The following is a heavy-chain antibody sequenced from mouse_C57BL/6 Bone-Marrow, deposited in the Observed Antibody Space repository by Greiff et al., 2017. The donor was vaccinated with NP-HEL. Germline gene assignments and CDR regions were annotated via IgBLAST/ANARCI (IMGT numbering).Heavy chain of an antibody. J-gene: IGHJ3*01. Sequence: EVKVVESGGGLVKPGGSLKLSCAASGFTFSDYGMHWVRQAPEKGLEWVAYISSGSSTIYYADTVKGRFTISRDNAKNTLFLQMTSLRSEDTAMYYCARTYYYGAWFAYWGQGTLVTVSA. CDR2: ISSGSSTI. V-gene: IGHV5-17*01. CDR1: GFTFSDYG. D-gene: IGHD1-1*01. CDR3: ARTYYYGAWFAY.